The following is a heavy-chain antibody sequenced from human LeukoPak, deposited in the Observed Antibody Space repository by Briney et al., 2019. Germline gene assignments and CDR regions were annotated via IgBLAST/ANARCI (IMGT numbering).Heavy chain of an antibody. D-gene: IGHD4-17*01. Sequence: ASVKVSCKASGYTFTGSYMHWVRQAPGQGLEWMGWINPNSGGTNYAQKFQGRVTMTRDTSISTAYMELSRLRSDDTAVYYCARDVYGDYVLGAFDIWGQGTMVTVSS. CDR1: GYTFTGSY. V-gene: IGHV1-2*02. CDR3: ARDVYGDYVLGAFDI. CDR2: INPNSGGT. J-gene: IGHJ3*02.